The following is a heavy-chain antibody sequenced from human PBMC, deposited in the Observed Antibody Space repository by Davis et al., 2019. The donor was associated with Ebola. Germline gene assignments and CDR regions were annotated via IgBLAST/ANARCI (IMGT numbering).Heavy chain of an antibody. J-gene: IGHJ4*02. D-gene: IGHD3-3*01. V-gene: IGHV3-23*01. Sequence: GGSLRLSCAASGFALSSHAMSWVRQAPEKGLEWVSAISGHGDITHYADSVKGRFTISRDNSKNTLYLQMNSLRAEDTAVYYCARDPLYDFWSGYPTRYWGQGTLVTVSS. CDR1: GFALSSHA. CDR2: ISGHGDIT. CDR3: ARDPLYDFWSGYPTRY.